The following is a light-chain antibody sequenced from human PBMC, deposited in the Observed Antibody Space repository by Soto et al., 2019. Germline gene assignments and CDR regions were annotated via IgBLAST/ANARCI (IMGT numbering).Light chain of an antibody. J-gene: IGLJ1*01. Sequence: QSVLTQPAPVSRSPGQSITISCTGSNSDVCAYTSVSWYQQHPGKAPKLMIYEVSNRPSAASRSFAGSKSGNTASLTISVLQAEDEAHYYCSSYTSDNRDYVFGTGTKVTVL. CDR2: EVS. CDR1: NSDVCAYTS. V-gene: IGLV2-14*01. CDR3: SSYTSDNRDYV.